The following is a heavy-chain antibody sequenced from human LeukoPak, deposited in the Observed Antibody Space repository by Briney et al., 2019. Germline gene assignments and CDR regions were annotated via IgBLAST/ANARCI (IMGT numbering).Heavy chain of an antibody. Sequence: GGSLRLSCAAPGFTYSSYAMSWVRHAPGKGLEWVSAISGRGGSTYYAVSVKGRFTISRDNSNNTLYLQMNSLRAEDTAVYYCAKDAASVYYDYIWGSYRYFDYWGRGTLVTVSS. D-gene: IGHD3-16*02. V-gene: IGHV3-23*01. J-gene: IGHJ4*02. CDR3: AKDAASVYYDYIWGSYRYFDY. CDR1: GFTYSSYA. CDR2: ISGRGGST.